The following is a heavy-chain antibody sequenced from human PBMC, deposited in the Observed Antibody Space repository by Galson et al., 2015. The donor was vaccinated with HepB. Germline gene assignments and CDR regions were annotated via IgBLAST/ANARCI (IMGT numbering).Heavy chain of an antibody. V-gene: IGHV4-39*01. CDR2: IYYRGST. CDR3: ARHPRQSLTMVRGVIPN. Sequence: SETLSLTCTVSGGSISSSSYYWGWIRQPPGEGLEWIGSIYYRGSTYYNPSLHSRVTISVDTSKNHFSLKLSSVTAAYTAVYYWARHPRQSLTMVRGVIPNWGPGTLVTVSS. J-gene: IGHJ4*01. CDR1: GGSISSSSYY. D-gene: IGHD3-10*01.